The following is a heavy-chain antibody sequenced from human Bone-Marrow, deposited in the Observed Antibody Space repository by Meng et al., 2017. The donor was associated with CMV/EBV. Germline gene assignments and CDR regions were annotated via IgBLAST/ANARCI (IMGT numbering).Heavy chain of an antibody. CDR2: IGTAGDT. D-gene: IGHD1-26*01. CDR1: GFTFSSYD. J-gene: IGHJ3*02. V-gene: IGHV3-13*01. Sequence: GSLRLSCAASGFTFSSYDMHWVRQATGKGLEWVSAIGTAGDTYYPGSVKGRFTISRENAKNSLYLQMNSLRAGDTAVYYCARSPSGSYYGDAFDIWGQGTMVTVSS. CDR3: ARSPSGSYYGDAFDI.